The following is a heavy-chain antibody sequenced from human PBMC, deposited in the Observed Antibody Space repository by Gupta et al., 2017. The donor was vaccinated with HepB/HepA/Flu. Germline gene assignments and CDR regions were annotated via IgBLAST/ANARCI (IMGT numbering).Heavy chain of an antibody. Sequence: QVQLVESGGGVVQPGRSLRLSCAASGFTFSSYGRHWVRQTPGKGLEWVAVISYDGSNKYYADSVKGRFTISRDNSKNTLYLQMNSLRAEDTAVYYCAKGIWNDVSWFDPWGQGTLVTVSS. CDR1: GFTFSSYG. CDR3: AKGIWNDVSWFDP. D-gene: IGHD1-1*01. J-gene: IGHJ5*02. V-gene: IGHV3-30*18. CDR2: ISYDGSNK.